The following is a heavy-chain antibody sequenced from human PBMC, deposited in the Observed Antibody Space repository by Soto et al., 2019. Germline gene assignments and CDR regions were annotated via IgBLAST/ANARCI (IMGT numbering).Heavy chain of an antibody. J-gene: IGHJ5*02. CDR1: GFTFSSYA. Sequence: GGALRLSCAASGFTFSSYAMSWVRQAPGKGLEWVSAISGSGGSTYYADSVKGRFTISRDNSKNTLYLQMNSLRAEDTAVYYCAKDRNVVVVNWFDPWGQGTLVTVSS. CDR2: ISGSGGST. V-gene: IGHV3-23*01. CDR3: AKDRNVVVVNWFDP. D-gene: IGHD2-15*01.